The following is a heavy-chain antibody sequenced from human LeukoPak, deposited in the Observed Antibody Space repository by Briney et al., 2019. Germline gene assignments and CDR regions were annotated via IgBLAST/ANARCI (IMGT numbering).Heavy chain of an antibody. CDR1: GDSVSSDSAA. Sequence: SQTLSLTCAISGDSVSSDSAAWNWIRQSPSSGLEWLGRTYYRAKWYNDYAVSVKSRITINPDTSKNQFSLQLNSVTPEDTAVYYCARDRVEPGYSSSWSYMFDYWGQGTLVTVSS. D-gene: IGHD6-13*01. CDR2: TYYRAKWYN. J-gene: IGHJ4*02. CDR3: ARDRVEPGYSSSWSYMFDY. V-gene: IGHV6-1*01.